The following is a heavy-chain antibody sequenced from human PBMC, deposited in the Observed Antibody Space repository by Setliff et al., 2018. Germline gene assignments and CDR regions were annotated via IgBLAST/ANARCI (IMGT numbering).Heavy chain of an antibody. D-gene: IGHD3-10*01. Sequence: SWVRQAPGKGLEWVSAISGSGGSTYYADSVKGRFTISRDNAKNSLYLQMNSLRAEDTAVYYCARGEVPGPKDYWGQGTLVTVSS. J-gene: IGHJ4*02. CDR3: ARGEVPGPKDY. V-gene: IGHV3-21*01. CDR2: ISGSGGST.